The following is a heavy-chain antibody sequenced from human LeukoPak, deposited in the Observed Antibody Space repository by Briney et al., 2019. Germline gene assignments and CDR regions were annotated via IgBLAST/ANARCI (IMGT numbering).Heavy chain of an antibody. CDR3: ARENSGWTEDGYFDY. Sequence: GGSLRLSCAASGFTVSSNYMSWVRQAPGKGLEWVSVIYSGGSTYYADSVKGRFTISRDNSKNTLYLQMNSLGAEDTAVYYCARENSGWTEDGYFDYWGQGTLVTVSS. CDR2: IYSGGST. D-gene: IGHD6-19*01. V-gene: IGHV3-53*01. CDR1: GFTVSSNY. J-gene: IGHJ4*02.